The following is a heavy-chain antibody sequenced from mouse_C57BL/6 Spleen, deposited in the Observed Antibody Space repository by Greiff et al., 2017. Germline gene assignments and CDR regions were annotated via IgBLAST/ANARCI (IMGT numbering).Heavy chain of an antibody. CDR1: GYTFTSYW. CDR3: ARSWERDWYFDV. J-gene: IGHJ1*03. V-gene: IGHV1-64*01. CDR2: IHPNSGST. D-gene: IGHD4-1*01. Sequence: QVQLQQPGAELVKPGASVKLSCKASGYTFTSYWMHWVKQRPGQGLEWIGMIHPNSGSTNYNEKFKSKATLTVDKSSSTAYMQLSSLTSEDSAVYYCARSWERDWYFDVWGTGTTVTVSS.